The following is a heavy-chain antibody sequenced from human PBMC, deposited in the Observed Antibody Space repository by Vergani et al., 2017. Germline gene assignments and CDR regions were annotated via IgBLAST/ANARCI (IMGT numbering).Heavy chain of an antibody. J-gene: IGHJ4*02. CDR3: ARHYSIYEEYYVDY. D-gene: IGHD4-11*01. CDR2: VYYRGST. Sequence: QVQLQESGPGLVKPSETLSLTCTVSGGSISSYYWSWIRQPPGKGLEWDGYVYYRGSTNYNPTLKSRVSISVDKSKNQFSLKLSSVTAADTAVYYCARHYSIYEEYYVDYWGQGTLVTVSS. V-gene: IGHV4-59*01. CDR1: GGSISSYY.